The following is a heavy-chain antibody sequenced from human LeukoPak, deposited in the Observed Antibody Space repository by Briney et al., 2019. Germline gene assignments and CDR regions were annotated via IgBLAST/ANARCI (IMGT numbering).Heavy chain of an antibody. Sequence: ASVKASCKASGYTFTSYYMHWVRQAPGQGLEWMGIINPSGGSTSYAQKFQGRVTMTRDTSTSTVYMELSSLRSEDTAVYYCARVGIYYYDSSGYYRYFDYWGQGTLVTVSS. CDR1: GYTFTSYY. CDR2: INPSGGST. D-gene: IGHD3-22*01. V-gene: IGHV1-46*01. J-gene: IGHJ4*02. CDR3: ARVGIYYYDSSGYYRYFDY.